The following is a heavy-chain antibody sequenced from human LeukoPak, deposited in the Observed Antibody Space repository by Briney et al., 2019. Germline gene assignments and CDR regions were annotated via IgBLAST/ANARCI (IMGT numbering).Heavy chain of an antibody. D-gene: IGHD3-10*01. CDR2: IYYSGST. CDR1: RGSISSYF. Sequence: SETLSLTCIVSRGSISSYFWSWIRQPPGKGLEWIGYIYYSGSTNYNPSLKSRVTISVDTSKNQFSLKLSSVTAADTAVYYCARVFPSAMVRGVDVGWFDPCGQGTLVTVSS. CDR3: ARVFPSAMVRGVDVGWFDP. J-gene: IGHJ5*02. V-gene: IGHV4-59*01.